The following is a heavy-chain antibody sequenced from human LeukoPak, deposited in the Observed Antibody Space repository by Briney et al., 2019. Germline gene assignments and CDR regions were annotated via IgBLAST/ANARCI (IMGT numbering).Heavy chain of an antibody. CDR2: TYYRSKWYN. CDR1: GDSVSTNSAG. D-gene: IGHD3-22*01. Sequence: SQTLSLTCAISGDSVSTNSAGWNWIRQSPSRGLEWPGRTYYRSKWYNDYAVSVKSRITINPDTSKNQFPLQLNSVTPEDTAVYYCARFSSGYADSWGQGTLVTVSS. V-gene: IGHV6-1*01. CDR3: ARFSSGYADS. J-gene: IGHJ4*02.